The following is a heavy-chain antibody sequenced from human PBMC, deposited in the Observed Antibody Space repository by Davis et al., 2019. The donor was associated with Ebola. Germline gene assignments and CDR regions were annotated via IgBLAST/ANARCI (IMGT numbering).Heavy chain of an antibody. D-gene: IGHD3-10*01. CDR1: GGSVSSGSYY. CDR3: ASNWFGELLQGGMDV. J-gene: IGHJ6*02. CDR2: IYYSGST. Sequence: PSETLSLTCTVSGGSVSSGSYYWSWIRQPPGKGLEWIGYIYYSGSTNYNPSLKSRVTISVDTSKNQFSLKLSSVTAADTAVYYCASNWFGELLQGGMDVWGQGTTVTVSS. V-gene: IGHV4-61*01.